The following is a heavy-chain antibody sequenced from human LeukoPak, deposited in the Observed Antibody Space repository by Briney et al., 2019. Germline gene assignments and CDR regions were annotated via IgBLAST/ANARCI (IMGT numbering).Heavy chain of an antibody. Sequence: SQTLSLTCTVSGGSISSGSYYWSWIRQPAGKGLEWIGRIYTNGSTNYNPSLKSRVTISVDTSKNQFSLKLSSVTAADTAVYYCARGGSGWSDGAFDIWGQGTMATVSS. D-gene: IGHD6-19*01. CDR1: GGSISSGSYY. V-gene: IGHV4-61*02. J-gene: IGHJ3*02. CDR2: IYTNGST. CDR3: ARGGSGWSDGAFDI.